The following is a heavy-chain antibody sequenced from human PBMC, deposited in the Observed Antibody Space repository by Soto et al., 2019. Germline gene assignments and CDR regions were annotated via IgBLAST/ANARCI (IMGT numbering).Heavy chain of an antibody. CDR2: INHSGST. D-gene: IGHD3-9*01. J-gene: IGHJ6*02. CDR1: GGSFSGYY. V-gene: IGHV4-34*01. Sequence: PSETLSLTCAVYGGSFSGYYWSWIRQPPGKGLEWIGEINHSGSTNYNPSLKSRVTISVDTSKNQFSLKLSSVTAADTAVYYCARGQPRYYDILTGYYGYYYYGMDVWGQGTTVTVPS. CDR3: ARGQPRYYDILTGYYGYYYYGMDV.